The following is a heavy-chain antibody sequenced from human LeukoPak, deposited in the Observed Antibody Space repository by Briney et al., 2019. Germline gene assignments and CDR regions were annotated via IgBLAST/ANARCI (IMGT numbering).Heavy chain of an antibody. D-gene: IGHD5-18*01. CDR1: GFTFSNYG. J-gene: IGHJ4*02. CDR2: ISYDGDNK. V-gene: IGHV3-30*18. CDR3: AKDRLTGSGYGPAFDY. Sequence: SGGSLRLSCAASGFTFSNYGMHWVRQAPGKGLEWVAVISYDGDNKYYADSVKGRFTISRDNSKNTLYLQMNSLRAEDTAVYYCAKDRLTGSGYGPAFDYWGQGTLVTVSS.